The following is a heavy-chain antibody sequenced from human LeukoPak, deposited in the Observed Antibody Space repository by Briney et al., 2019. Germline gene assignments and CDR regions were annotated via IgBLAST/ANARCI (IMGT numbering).Heavy chain of an antibody. D-gene: IGHD3-3*01. V-gene: IGHV3-23*01. CDR3: AKGYDFWSGWYFDY. CDR2: ISGSGGST. CDR1: GFTFSSYA. Sequence: GGSLRLSCAASGFTFSSYAMSWVRQAPGKGLEWVSGISGSGGSTYYADSVKGRFTISRDNSKNTLYLQMKSLRAEDTAVYYCAKGYDFWSGWYFDYWGQGTLVIVSS. J-gene: IGHJ4*02.